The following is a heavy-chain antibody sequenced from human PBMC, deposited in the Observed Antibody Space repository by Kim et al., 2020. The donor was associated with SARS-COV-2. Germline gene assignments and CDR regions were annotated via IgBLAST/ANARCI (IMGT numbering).Heavy chain of an antibody. V-gene: IGHV4-59*13. CDR1: GGSITSYY. Sequence: SETLSLTCTVSGGSITSYYWSWIRQPPGKGLQWIGYIYYSGSSNYNPSLKSRVTISVDTSKNQFSLKLSSVTAADTAVYYCARDMASGSYDWFDPWGQGT. CDR2: IYYSGSS. J-gene: IGHJ5*02. D-gene: IGHD3-10*01. CDR3: ARDMASGSYDWFDP.